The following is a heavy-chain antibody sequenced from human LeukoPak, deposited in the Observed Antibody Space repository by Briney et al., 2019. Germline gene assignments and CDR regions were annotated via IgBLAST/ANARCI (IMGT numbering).Heavy chain of an antibody. D-gene: IGHD2-15*01. CDR2: FDPEDGET. V-gene: IGHV1-24*01. Sequence: ASVKVSCKVSGYTLTELSMHWVRQAPGKGLEWMGGFDPEDGETIYAQKFQGRVTMTEDTSTDTAYMELSSLRSEDTAVYYCATVLAGRRAPPYYYYGMDVWGKGTTVTVSS. CDR1: GYTLTELS. J-gene: IGHJ6*04. CDR3: ATVLAGRRAPPYYYYGMDV.